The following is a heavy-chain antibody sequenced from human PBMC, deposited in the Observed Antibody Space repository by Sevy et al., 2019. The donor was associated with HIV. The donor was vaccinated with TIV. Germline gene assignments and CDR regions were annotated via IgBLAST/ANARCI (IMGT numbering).Heavy chain of an antibody. CDR3: ASARYDFWSGYYFDY. CDR2: INHSGST. Sequence: SETLSLTCAVHGGSFSGYYWNWIRQPPGKGLEWIGEINHSGSTNYNPSLKSRVTISVDTSKNQFSLKLSSMTAADTAVYYCASARYDFWSGYYFDYWGQGTLVTVSS. J-gene: IGHJ4*02. V-gene: IGHV4-34*01. CDR1: GGSFSGYY. D-gene: IGHD3-3*01.